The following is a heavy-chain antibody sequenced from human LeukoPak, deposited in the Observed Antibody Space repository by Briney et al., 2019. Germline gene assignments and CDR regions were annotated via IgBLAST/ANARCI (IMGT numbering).Heavy chain of an antibody. CDR3: AGLSVVTAIA. CDR2: IYHSGST. V-gene: IGHV4-30-2*01. D-gene: IGHD2-21*02. CDR1: GGSISSGGYS. Sequence: SETLSLTCAVSGGSISSGGYSWSWIRQPPGKGLEWIGYIYHSGSTYYNPSLKSRVTISVDRSKNQSSLKLSSVTAADTAVYYCAGLSVVTAIAWGQGTLVTVSS. J-gene: IGHJ5*02.